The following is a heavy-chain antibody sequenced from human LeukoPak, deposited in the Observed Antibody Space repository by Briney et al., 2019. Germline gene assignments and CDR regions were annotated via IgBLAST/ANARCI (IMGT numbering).Heavy chain of an antibody. V-gene: IGHV4-39*01. CDR3: AREEVAAADY. CDR2: IYYTGVT. Sequence: SQSLCLTPAVSGVAISSNTPGWGCSRQPPRKGLGWVGSIYYTGVTFYTPSLNGRVTIYVDTCNNPFCVWVMSLTPAGTGVSFCAREEVAAADYWGQGTLVTVSS. D-gene: IGHD2-2*01. CDR1: GVAISSNTPG. J-gene: IGHJ4*02.